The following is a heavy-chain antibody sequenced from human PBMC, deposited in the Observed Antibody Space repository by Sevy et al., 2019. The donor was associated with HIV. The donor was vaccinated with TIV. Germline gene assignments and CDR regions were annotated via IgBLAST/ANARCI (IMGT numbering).Heavy chain of an antibody. CDR3: ARGPLRYCNSTSCYEGDYYYYGMDV. V-gene: IGHV3-33*01. J-gene: IGHJ6*02. Sequence: GGSLRLSCAASGFTFSNYGIHWVRQPPGKGLEWVAVIWSDGNKKYYADSVKGRFTISRDNSKNTLFLQMNSLRAEDTAVYYCARGPLRYCNSTSCYEGDYYYYGMDVWGQGTTVTVSS. CDR2: IWSDGNKK. D-gene: IGHD2-2*01. CDR1: GFTFSNYG.